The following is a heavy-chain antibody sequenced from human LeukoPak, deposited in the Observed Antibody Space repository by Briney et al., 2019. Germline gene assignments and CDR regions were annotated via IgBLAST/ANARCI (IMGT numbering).Heavy chain of an antibody. D-gene: IGHD3-10*01. CDR2: INHSGST. CDR3: ARDSYYYGSGSSPLFDY. CDR1: GGSISSSSYY. J-gene: IGHJ4*02. V-gene: IGHV4-39*07. Sequence: SETLSLTCTVSGGSISSSSYYWGWIRQPPGKGLEWIGEINHSGSTNYNPSLKSRVTMSVDTSKNQFSLKLSSVTAADTAVYYCARDSYYYGSGSSPLFDYWGRGTLVTVSS.